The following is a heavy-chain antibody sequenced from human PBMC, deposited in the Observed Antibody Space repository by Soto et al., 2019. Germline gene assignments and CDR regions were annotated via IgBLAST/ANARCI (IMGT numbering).Heavy chain of an antibody. D-gene: IGHD5-12*01. Sequence: SGFTFSSYAMTWVRQAPGKGLEWVSAISGSGGSTYYADSVKGRFTISRDNAKNSLYLQMNSLRAEDTALYYCARVPPGGYSGYDSAFDIWGQGAMVTV. CDR2: ISGSGGST. V-gene: IGHV3-23*01. CDR1: GFTFSSYA. CDR3: ARVPPGGYSGYDSAFDI. J-gene: IGHJ3*02.